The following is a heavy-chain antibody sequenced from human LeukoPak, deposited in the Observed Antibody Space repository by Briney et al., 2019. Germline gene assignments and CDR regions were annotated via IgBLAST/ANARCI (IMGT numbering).Heavy chain of an antibody. CDR2: ISGTNNST. CDR1: GFTFSDYA. CDR3: AKLLVWSLHYMDV. J-gene: IGHJ6*03. D-gene: IGHD3-3*01. V-gene: IGHV3-23*01. Sequence: GGSLRLSCAASGFTFSDYAMTWVRQAPGKGLEWVSAISGTNNSTYYPDSLKGRFTISRDNSKNTLYLQVNSLRVEDTAIYFCAKLLVWSLHYMDVWGKGTTVTVSS.